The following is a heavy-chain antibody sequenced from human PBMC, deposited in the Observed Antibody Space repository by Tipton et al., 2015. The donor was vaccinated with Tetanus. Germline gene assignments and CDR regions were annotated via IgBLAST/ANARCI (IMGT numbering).Heavy chain of an antibody. D-gene: IGHD5-24*01. CDR1: GGTFSSYA. J-gene: IGHJ3*02. CDR2: IIPIFGTA. V-gene: IGHV1-69*01. Sequence: QLVQSGPEVKKPGSSVKVSCKASGGTFSSYAISWVRQAPGQGLEWMGGIIPIFGTANYAQKFQGRVTITADESTSTAYMELSSLRSEDTAVYYCARGRTRDGYNLDAFDIWSQGTMVTVSS. CDR3: ARGRTRDGYNLDAFDI.